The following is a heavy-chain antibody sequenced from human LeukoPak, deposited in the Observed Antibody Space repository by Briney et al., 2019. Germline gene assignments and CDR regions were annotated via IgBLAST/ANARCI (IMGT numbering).Heavy chain of an antibody. CDR1: GFRFSDFA. CDR3: ARHDSFIPF. Sequence: GGSLRLSCVASGFRFSDFAMSWVRQAPGKGLEWVSGISDSGRATYYTDSVKGRCTISRDNSKNTVNLQLNNVRAEDTALYFCARHDSFIPFWGQGMQVTISS. J-gene: IGHJ4*02. V-gene: IGHV3-23*01. CDR2: ISDSGRAT. D-gene: IGHD5-18*01.